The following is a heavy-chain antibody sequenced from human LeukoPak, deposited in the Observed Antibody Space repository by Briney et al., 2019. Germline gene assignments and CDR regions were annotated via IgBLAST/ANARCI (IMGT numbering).Heavy chain of an antibody. D-gene: IGHD3-22*01. J-gene: IGHJ4*02. CDR3: ARDPQYYYDSSGYYDY. CDR1: GFTFSSYG. CDR2: MWYDGSNK. V-gene: IGHV3-33*01. Sequence: GGSLRLSCAASGFTFSSYGMHWVRQAPGKGLEWVAVMWYDGSNKYYADSVKGRFTISRDNSKNTLYLQMNSLRAEDTAVYYCARDPQYYYDSSGYYDYWGQGTLVTVSS.